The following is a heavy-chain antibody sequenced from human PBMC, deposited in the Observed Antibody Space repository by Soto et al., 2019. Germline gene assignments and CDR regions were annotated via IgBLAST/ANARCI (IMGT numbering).Heavy chain of an antibody. Sequence: GGSLRLSGAASGFSLNTYSMNWVRQAPGKGLEWVSSISSSSTYIYYADSLRGRFTISRDNAKNSLYLQMNSLRAEDTSVYYFPVHSDVAVVPAATNYTPSYGLDVFGQGTTVTV. CDR2: ISSSSTYI. V-gene: IGHV3-21*01. CDR1: GFSLNTYS. CDR3: PVHSDVAVVPAATNYTPSYGLDV. D-gene: IGHD2-2*01. J-gene: IGHJ6*02.